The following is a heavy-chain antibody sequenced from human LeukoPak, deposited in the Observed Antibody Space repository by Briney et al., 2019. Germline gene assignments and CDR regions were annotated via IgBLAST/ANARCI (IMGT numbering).Heavy chain of an antibody. J-gene: IGHJ4*02. Sequence: GGSLRLSCAASGFTFDDYAMHWVWQAPGKGLEWVSGISWNSGSIGYADSVKGRFTISRDNAKNSLYLQMNSLRAEDTALYYCAKVSPDYCSSTSCYMGNFDYWGQGTLVTVSS. V-gene: IGHV3-9*01. D-gene: IGHD2-2*02. CDR1: GFTFDDYA. CDR3: AKVSPDYCSSTSCYMGNFDY. CDR2: ISWNSGSI.